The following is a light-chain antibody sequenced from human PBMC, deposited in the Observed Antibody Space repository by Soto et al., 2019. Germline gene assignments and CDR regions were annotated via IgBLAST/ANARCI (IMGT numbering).Light chain of an antibody. CDR2: GPS. V-gene: IGKV3-15*01. CDR1: QSVTSN. J-gene: IGKJ5*01. Sequence: EIVMTQSPATLSVSPGERATLSCRASQSVTSNLARHPHTPAQAPRLLLYGPSTRAPVIPARFSGSGSGTEFTLTISSLQSEDFAVYYCQPYNNWPPTFGQGTRLEIK. CDR3: QPYNNWPPT.